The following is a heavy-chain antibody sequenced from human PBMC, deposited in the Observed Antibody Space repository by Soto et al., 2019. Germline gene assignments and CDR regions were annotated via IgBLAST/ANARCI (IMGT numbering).Heavy chain of an antibody. J-gene: IGHJ4*02. CDR2: ISGSGGST. Sequence: PGGSLRLSCAASGFTFSSYALSWVRQAPGKGLEWVSAISGSGGSTYYADSVKGRFTISRDNSKNTLYRQMNSLRAEDTAVYYCAKDLIGYYDSSGYYGAVDYWGQGTMVTVSS. CDR1: GFTFSSYA. V-gene: IGHV3-23*01. CDR3: AKDLIGYYDSSGYYGAVDY. D-gene: IGHD3-22*01.